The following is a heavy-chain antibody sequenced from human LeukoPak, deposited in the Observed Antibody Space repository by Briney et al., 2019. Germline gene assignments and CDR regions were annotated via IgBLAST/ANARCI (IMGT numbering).Heavy chain of an antibody. D-gene: IGHD3-3*01. CDR3: ARGPGYDFWSGYPY. J-gene: IGHJ4*02. Sequence: GGSLRLSCAAPGFTFSDHYMDWVRQAPGKGLEWVGRTRNKANSYTTEYAASVKGRFTISRDDSKNSLYLQMNSLKTEDTAVYYCARGPGYDFWSGYPYWGQGTLVTVSS. CDR2: TRNKANSYTT. CDR1: GFTFSDHY. V-gene: IGHV3-72*01.